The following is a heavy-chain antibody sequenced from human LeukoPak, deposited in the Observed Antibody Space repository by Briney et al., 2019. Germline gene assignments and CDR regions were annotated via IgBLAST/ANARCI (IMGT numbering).Heavy chain of an antibody. J-gene: IGHJ6*02. CDR2: INPNSGGT. Sequence: ASVKVSCTASGYTFTSYYMHWVRQAPGQGLEWMGWINPNSGGTNYAQKFQGRVTMTRDTSISTAYMELSRLRSDDTAVYYCARVGGFWSGYYNPYGMDVWGQGTTVTVSS. CDR1: GYTFTSYY. V-gene: IGHV1-2*02. CDR3: ARVGGFWSGYYNPYGMDV. D-gene: IGHD3-3*01.